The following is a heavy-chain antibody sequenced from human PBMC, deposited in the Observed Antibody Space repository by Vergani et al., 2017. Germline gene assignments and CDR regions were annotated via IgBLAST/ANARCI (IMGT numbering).Heavy chain of an antibody. CDR3: ARGRQDRTDP. CDR2: INPNSGGT. CDR1: GYTFTGYY. D-gene: IGHD2-15*01. J-gene: IGHJ5*02. V-gene: IGHV1-2*02. Sequence: QVQLVQSGAEVKKPGASVKVFCKASGYTFTGYYIHWVRQAPGQGREGMGWINPNSGGTNFAQKFQDRVTMTRDPSISTAYMELSRLRSDDTAVYYCARGRQDRTDPWGQGTLVTVSS.